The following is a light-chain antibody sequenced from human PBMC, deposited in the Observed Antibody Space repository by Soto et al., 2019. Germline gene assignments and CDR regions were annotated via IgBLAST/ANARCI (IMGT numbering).Light chain of an antibody. J-gene: IGKJ2*01. Sequence: DIQMTQSPSSLSASVGDRVTITCRASQSISSYLNWYQQKPGKAPKLLIYAASSLQSGVPSRFSGSGSGTDFTLTISSLQPEDFSTYYCHQSYRTPMYTFGQGTKLEIK. CDR2: AAS. CDR1: QSISSY. CDR3: HQSYRTPMYT. V-gene: IGKV1-39*01.